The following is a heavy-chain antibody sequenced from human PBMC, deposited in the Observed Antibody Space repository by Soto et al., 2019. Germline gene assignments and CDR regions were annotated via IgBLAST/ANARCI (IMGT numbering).Heavy chain of an antibody. CDR2: ISGSGGST. J-gene: IGHJ4*01. CDR3: ASPPGILFDY. V-gene: IGHV3-23*01. CDR1: GFTFSSYA. D-gene: IGHD2-15*01. Sequence: EVQLLESGGGLVQPGGSLRLSCAASGFTFSSYAMSWVRQAPGKGLEWVSAISGSGGSTYYADSVKGRSTISRDNSKNTRYLQMTSLRAEDKAVYYCASPPGILFDYWGPRTLVSVS.